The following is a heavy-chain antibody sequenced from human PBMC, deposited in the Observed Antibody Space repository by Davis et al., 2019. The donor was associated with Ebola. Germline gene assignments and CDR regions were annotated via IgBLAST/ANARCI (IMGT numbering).Heavy chain of an antibody. CDR2: IYYSGST. CDR3: ARSLGYSYGYRYSHTAPP. J-gene: IGHJ4*02. V-gene: IGHV4-59*01. CDR1: GGSISSYY. Sequence: MPSETLSLTCTVSGGSISSYYWSWIRQSPGKGLEWIGYIYYSGSTNYNPSLKSRVTISVDTSKNQFSLKLSSVTAADTAVYYCARSLGYSYGYRYSHTAPPWGQGTLVTVSS. D-gene: IGHD5-18*01.